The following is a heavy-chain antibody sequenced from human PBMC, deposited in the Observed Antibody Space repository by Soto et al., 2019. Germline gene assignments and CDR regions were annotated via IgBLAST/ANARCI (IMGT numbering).Heavy chain of an antibody. V-gene: IGHV3-7*03. CDR1: GVRLNRDW. Sequence: XPSCAASGVRLNRDWVSWVRQAPGKGLEWVASINPDGFRKYFADSVKGRFTISRDSAENSLYLQMISLRAEDTAVYYCARWESSDWYLGVWGQGTLVTVSS. D-gene: IGHD6-19*01. J-gene: IGHJ4*02. CDR2: INPDGFRK. CDR3: ARWESSDWYLGV.